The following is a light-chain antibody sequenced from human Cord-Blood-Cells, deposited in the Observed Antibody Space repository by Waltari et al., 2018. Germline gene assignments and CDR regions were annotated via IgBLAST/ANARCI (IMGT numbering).Light chain of an antibody. CDR3: QQSYSTPFT. V-gene: IGKV1-39*01. Sequence: DIKMTQYPYSLSASVGDRVTITCRASQSISSYFNRYQQKPGQAPKLLIYAAASLQSGIPSRFSGSGSGTDFTLTISRLQPEDFATYYCQQSYSTPFTFGPGTKVDIK. CDR1: QSISSY. CDR2: AAA. J-gene: IGKJ3*01.